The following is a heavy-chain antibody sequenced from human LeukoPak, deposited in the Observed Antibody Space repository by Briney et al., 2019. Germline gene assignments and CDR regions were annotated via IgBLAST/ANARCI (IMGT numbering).Heavy chain of an antibody. CDR2: IRYDGINK. J-gene: IGHJ4*02. V-gene: IGHV3-30*02. CDR1: GFNFRTSG. Sequence: PGGSLRLSCPASGFNFRTSGMHWVRQAPGRGLEWVAFIRYDGINKFYADSLKGRFTISRDNAKNSLYLQMNSLRAEDTAVYYCARETYCTSTNCPIGDYFDYWGQGTLVTVSS. D-gene: IGHD2-2*01. CDR3: ARETYCTSTNCPIGDYFDY.